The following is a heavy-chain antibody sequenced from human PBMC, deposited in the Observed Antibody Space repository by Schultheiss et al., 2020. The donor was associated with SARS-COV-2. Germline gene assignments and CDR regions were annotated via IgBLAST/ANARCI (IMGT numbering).Heavy chain of an antibody. J-gene: IGHJ4*02. V-gene: IGHV4-61*10. CDR2: IYYSGST. CDR1: GGSVSSGSYY. Sequence: SETLSLTCTVSGGSVSSGSYYWSWIRQPAGKGLEWIGSIYYSGSTYYNPSLKSRVTISVDTSKNQFSLKLTSVTAADTAVYYCARSVWSSGWSYFDYWGQGTLVTVSS. D-gene: IGHD6-19*01. CDR3: ARSVWSSGWSYFDY.